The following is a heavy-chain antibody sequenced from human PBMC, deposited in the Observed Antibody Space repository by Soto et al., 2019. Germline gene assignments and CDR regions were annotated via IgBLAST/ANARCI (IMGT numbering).Heavy chain of an antibody. CDR2: INADGSNT. CDR3: ARDRGYTMDV. CDR1: GFTFSSFW. V-gene: IGHV3-74*01. Sequence: GSLRLSCAASGFTFSSFWMLWVRQAPGKGLVWVSVINADGSNTAYAASVKGRFTISRDSAKNTLYLQMNSLRAEDTAVYYCARDRGYTMDVWGQGTTVTVSS. D-gene: IGHD5-18*01. J-gene: IGHJ6*02.